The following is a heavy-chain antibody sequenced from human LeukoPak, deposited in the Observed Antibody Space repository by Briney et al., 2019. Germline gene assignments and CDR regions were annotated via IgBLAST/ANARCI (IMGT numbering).Heavy chain of an antibody. CDR3: ARDGGGWLFDY. V-gene: IGHV4-39*07. CDR2: FYSGST. J-gene: IGHJ4*02. Sequence: SETLSLTCSVSGGSISSTSYYWGWIRQPPGKGLEWIVFYSGSTFYNPSLKSRVTTSVDTSKNQFSLKLSSVTAADTAVYYCARDGGGWLFDYWGQGTLVTVSS. D-gene: IGHD6-19*01. CDR1: GGSISSTSYY.